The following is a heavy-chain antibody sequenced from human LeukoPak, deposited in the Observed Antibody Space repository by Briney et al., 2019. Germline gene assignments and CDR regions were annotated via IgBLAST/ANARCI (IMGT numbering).Heavy chain of an antibody. CDR1: GYSISSGYY. CDR2: SHQSGAT. CDR3: ARRRRGTIPGHMDV. V-gene: IGHV4-38-2*02. J-gene: IGHJ6*03. Sequence: SETLSLTCTVSGYSISSGYYWGWIRQPPGKGLEWIGSSHQSGATYYNPSLKGRVTISQETSKNQLSLKLSSVTAADTAIYYCARRRRGTIPGHMDVWGKGTTVTISS. D-gene: IGHD1-1*01.